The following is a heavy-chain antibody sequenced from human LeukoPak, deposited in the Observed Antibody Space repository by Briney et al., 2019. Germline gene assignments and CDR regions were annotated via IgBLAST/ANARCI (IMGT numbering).Heavy chain of an antibody. J-gene: IGHJ4*02. D-gene: IGHD4-17*01. CDR1: GFTFSSYG. CDR3: AKHGDYSSYFDY. CDR2: TWYDGSNK. Sequence: GGSLRLSCAASGFTFSSYGMHWVRQAPGKGLEWVAVTWYDGSNKYYADSVKGRFTISRDNSKNTLYLQMNSLRAEDTAVYYCAKHGDYSSYFDYWGQGTLVTVSS. V-gene: IGHV3-33*06.